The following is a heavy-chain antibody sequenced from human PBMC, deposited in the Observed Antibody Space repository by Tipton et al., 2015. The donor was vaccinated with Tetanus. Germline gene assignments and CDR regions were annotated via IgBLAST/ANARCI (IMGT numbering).Heavy chain of an antibody. CDR2: MYYSGTT. V-gene: IGHV4-30-2*01. D-gene: IGHD2-8*02. J-gene: IGHJ5*02. Sequence: TLSLTCNVTGALLTTGGYSWGWIRQPPGKGLEWIGYMYYSGTTHYNPSLKSRVTISIDRSKNQLSLKLTSVTAADTAVYYCARATSTGPAYNWFDPWGQGTLVTVSS. CDR3: ARATSTGPAYNWFDP. CDR1: GALLTTGGYS.